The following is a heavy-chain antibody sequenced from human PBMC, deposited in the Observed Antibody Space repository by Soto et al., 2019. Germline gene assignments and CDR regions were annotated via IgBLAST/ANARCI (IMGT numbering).Heavy chain of an antibody. CDR1: GFTFSSYG. D-gene: IGHD1-26*01. CDR2: ISSDETHK. V-gene: IGHV3-30*18. J-gene: IGHJ4*02. Sequence: QVQLLESGGGVVQPGRSLRLSCAASGFTFSSYGMHWVRQAPGKGLEWVAIISSDETHKYYVDSVKGRFTISRDNFKSTLYLQMNSLRAEDTAVYYCAKAMWESRLAVNWGQGTLVTVSS. CDR3: AKAMWESRLAVN.